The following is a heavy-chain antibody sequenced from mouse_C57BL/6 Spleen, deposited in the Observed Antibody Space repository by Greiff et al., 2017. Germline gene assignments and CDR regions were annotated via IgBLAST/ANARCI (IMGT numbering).Heavy chain of an antibody. CDR1: GYTFTSYW. J-gene: IGHJ4*01. CDR2: IDPNSGGT. Sequence: VQLQQSGAELVKPGASVKLSCKASGYTFTSYWMHWVKQRPGRGLEWIGRIDPNSGGTKYNEKFKSKATLTVDNPSSTSYMQLSSLTSEDSAGYYCAREWNYDYLQDYAMDYWGQGTSVTVSS. V-gene: IGHV1-72*01. D-gene: IGHD2-4*01. CDR3: AREWNYDYLQDYAMDY.